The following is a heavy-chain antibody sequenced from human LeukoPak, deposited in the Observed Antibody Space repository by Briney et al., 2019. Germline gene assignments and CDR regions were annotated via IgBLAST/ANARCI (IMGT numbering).Heavy chain of an antibody. V-gene: IGHV3-21*01. CDR3: AKDLDCSGINCYIGFNWLDP. CDR1: GFTFSRYS. D-gene: IGHD2-2*02. CDR2: ISSGSDYI. Sequence: PGGSLRLSCAASGFTFSRYSMNWVRQAPGKGLEWVSSISSGSDYIYYADSVKGRITISRDNAKHSVYLQMNSLRAGDTAVYFCAKDLDCSGINCYIGFNWLDPWGQGTLVTVSS. J-gene: IGHJ5*02.